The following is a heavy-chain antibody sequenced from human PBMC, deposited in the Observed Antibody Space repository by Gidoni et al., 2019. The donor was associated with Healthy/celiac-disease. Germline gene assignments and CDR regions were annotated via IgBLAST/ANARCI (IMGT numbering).Heavy chain of an antibody. CDR2: ISYDGSNK. Sequence: QVQLVESGGGVVQPGRSLRLSCAASGFTFSSYAMHWVRQAPGKGLEWVAVISYDGSNKYYADSVKGRFTISRDNSKNTLYLQMNSLRAEDTAVYYCASGGGPRLRWDAFDIWGQGTMVTVSS. D-gene: IGHD4-17*01. CDR3: ASGGGPRLRWDAFDI. V-gene: IGHV3-30-3*01. J-gene: IGHJ3*02. CDR1: GFTFSSYA.